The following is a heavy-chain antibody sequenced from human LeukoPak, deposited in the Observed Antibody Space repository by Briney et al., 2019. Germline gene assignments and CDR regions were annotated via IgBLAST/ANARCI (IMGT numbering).Heavy chain of an antibody. CDR3: ARGGPYCSSTSCYYLGPIDY. Sequence: GGSLRLSCAASGFTFSSCSMNWVRQAPGKGLEWVSSISSSSSYIYYADSVKGRFTISRDNAKNSLYLQMNSLRAEDTAVYYCARGGPYCSSTSCYYLGPIDYWGQGTLVTVSS. CDR1: GFTFSSCS. CDR2: ISSSSSYI. D-gene: IGHD2-2*01. V-gene: IGHV3-21*01. J-gene: IGHJ4*02.